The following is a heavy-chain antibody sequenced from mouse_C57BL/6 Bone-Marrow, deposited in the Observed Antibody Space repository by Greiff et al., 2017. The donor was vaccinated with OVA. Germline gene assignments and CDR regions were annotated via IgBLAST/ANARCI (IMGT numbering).Heavy chain of an antibody. J-gene: IGHJ3*01. D-gene: IGHD2-1*01. CDR3: ARERGDGNYPSWFAY. Sequence: EVKLEESGPGMVKPSQSLSLTCTVTGYSITSGYDWHWIRHFPGNKLEWMGYISYSGSTNYNPSLKSRISITHDTSKNHFFLKLNSVTTEDTATYYCARERGDGNYPSWFAYWGQGTLVTVSA. CDR1: GYSITSGYD. V-gene: IGHV3-1*01. CDR2: ISYSGST.